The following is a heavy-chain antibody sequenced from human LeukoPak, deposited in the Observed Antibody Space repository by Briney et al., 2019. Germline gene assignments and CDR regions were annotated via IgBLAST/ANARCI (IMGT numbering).Heavy chain of an antibody. D-gene: IGHD3-22*01. J-gene: IGHJ5*02. CDR3: ARDEGYYYDSRGYLIDP. CDR2: ISAYNGNT. CDR1: GYTFTSYG. Sequence: GASVKVSCKASGYTFTSYGISWVRQAPGQGLEWMGWISAYNGNTNYAQKLRGRVTMTTDTSTSTAYMELRSLRSDDTAVYYCARDEGYYYDSRGYLIDPWGQGTLVTVSS. V-gene: IGHV1-18*01.